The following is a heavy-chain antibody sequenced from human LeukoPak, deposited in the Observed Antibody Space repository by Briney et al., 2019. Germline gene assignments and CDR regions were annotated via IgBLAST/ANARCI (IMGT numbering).Heavy chain of an antibody. V-gene: IGHV3-23*01. CDR3: ARVWYGELKVDV. D-gene: IGHD3-10*01. CDR1: GFPFSSYA. CDR2: IIGSGGTT. Sequence: PGGSLRLSCAASGFPFSSYAMTWVRQAPGKGLEWVSTIIGSGGTTYYADSVKGRFTISRDNSKNTLSLQMNSLRAEDTAVYYCARVWYGELKVDVWGQGTTVTVSS. J-gene: IGHJ6*02.